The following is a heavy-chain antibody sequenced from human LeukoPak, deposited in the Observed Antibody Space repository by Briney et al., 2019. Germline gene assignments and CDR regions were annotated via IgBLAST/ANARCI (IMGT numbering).Heavy chain of an antibody. Sequence: ASVTVSCKASGYTFTSYDINWVRQAAGQGLEWMGWMNPNSGNTGYAQKFQGRVTITRNTSISTAYMELSSLRSEDTAVYYCATYRQVQVPFECWGQGTLVTVSS. V-gene: IGHV1-8*03. CDR1: GYTFTSYD. J-gene: IGHJ4*02. CDR2: MNPNSGNT. CDR3: ATYRQVQVPFEC. D-gene: IGHD5-18*01.